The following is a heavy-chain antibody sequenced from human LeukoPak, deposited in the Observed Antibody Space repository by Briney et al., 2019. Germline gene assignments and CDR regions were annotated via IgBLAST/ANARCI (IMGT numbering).Heavy chain of an antibody. Sequence: SETLSLTCTVSGGSMNNYYWSWIRQAPGKGLEWIGYISDSGSTNYNPSLRSRVTISVDTSKNQFSLKLSSVIAADTALYYCARYDYGDCWFDPWGQGTLVTVSS. CDR3: ARYDYGDCWFDP. CDR1: GGSMNNYY. CDR2: ISDSGST. V-gene: IGHV4-59*01. D-gene: IGHD4-17*01. J-gene: IGHJ5*02.